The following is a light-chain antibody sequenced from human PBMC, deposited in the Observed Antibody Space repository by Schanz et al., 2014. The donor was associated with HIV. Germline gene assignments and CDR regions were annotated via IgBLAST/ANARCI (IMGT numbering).Light chain of an antibody. CDR2: EVI. J-gene: IGLJ3*02. CDR3: SSYTSSSTPLV. V-gene: IGLV2-14*01. CDR1: SSDVGGYNY. Sequence: QSALTQPASVSGSPGQSITISCTGTSSDVGGYNYVSWYQQHPGKAPKLMIYEVIKRPSGVPDRFSGSKSGSTASLTISGLQAEDEADYYCSSYTSSSTPLVFGGGTKLTVL.